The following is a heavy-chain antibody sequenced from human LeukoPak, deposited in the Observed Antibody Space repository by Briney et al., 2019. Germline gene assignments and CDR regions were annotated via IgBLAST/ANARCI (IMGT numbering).Heavy chain of an antibody. CDR2: INHSGST. D-gene: IGHD5-24*01. J-gene: IGHJ4*02. Sequence: SETLSLTCAVYGGSFSGYYWSWIRQPPGKGLEWIGEINHSGSTNYNPSLKSRVTISVDTSKNQFSLKLSSVTAADTAVYYCARHRNVYNYIHYFDYWGQGTLVTVSS. V-gene: IGHV4-34*01. CDR1: GGSFSGYY. CDR3: ARHRNVYNYIHYFDY.